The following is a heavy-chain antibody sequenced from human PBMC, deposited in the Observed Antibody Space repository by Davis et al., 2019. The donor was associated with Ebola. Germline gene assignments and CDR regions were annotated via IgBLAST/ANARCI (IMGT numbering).Heavy chain of an antibody. V-gene: IGHV3-11*06. CDR2: ISSSSSYT. D-gene: IGHD1-1*01. CDR1: GFTFSDYY. J-gene: IGHJ6*04. Sequence: GESLKISCAASGFTFSDYYMSWVRQAPGKGLEWVSYISSSSSYTNYADSVKGRFTISRDNSKNTLYLQMNSLRAEDTAVYYCARTWGTTHYYYYGMDVWGKGTTVTVSS. CDR3: ARTWGTTHYYYYGMDV.